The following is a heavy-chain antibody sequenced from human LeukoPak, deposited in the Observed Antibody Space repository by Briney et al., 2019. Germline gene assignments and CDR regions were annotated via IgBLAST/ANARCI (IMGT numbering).Heavy chain of an antibody. CDR2: ISWNSGSI. CDR1: GFTLDDYA. D-gene: IGHD3-10*01. CDR3: AKGSMVRGVPFDY. J-gene: IGHJ4*02. V-gene: IGHV3-9*01. Sequence: TGGSLRLSCAASGFTLDDYAMHWVRQAPGKGLEWVSGISWNSGSIGYADSVKGRFTISRDNAKNSLYLQMNSLRAEDTALYYCAKGSMVRGVPFDYWGQGTLVTVSS.